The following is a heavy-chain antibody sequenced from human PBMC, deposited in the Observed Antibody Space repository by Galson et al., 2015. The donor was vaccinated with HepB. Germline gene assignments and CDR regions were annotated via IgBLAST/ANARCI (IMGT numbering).Heavy chain of an antibody. CDR3: ARGGSSSSRPGVYYGMDV. CDR2: ISYDGSNK. Sequence: SLRLSCAASGFTFSSYAMHWVRQAPGKGLEWVAVISYDGSNKYYAYSLKGRFTISRDNSKNTLYLQMNSLRAEDTALYYCARGGSSSSRPGVYYGMDVWGQGTTVTVSS. J-gene: IGHJ6*02. D-gene: IGHD6-6*01. V-gene: IGHV3-30-3*01. CDR1: GFTFSSYA.